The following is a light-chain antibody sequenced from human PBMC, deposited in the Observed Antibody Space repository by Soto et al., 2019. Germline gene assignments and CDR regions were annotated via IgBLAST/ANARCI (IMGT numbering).Light chain of an antibody. CDR2: GAS. V-gene: IGKV3-20*01. J-gene: IGKJ1*01. CDR1: QSVGSSH. CDR3: QQYGSSPWT. Sequence: ELVLTQSPGTLSLSPGERASLSCRASQSVGSSHLAWYQQKPGQAPRLLIYGASSRATGIPDRFSGSGSGTDFTLTISRLEPEDSAVYYCQQYGSSPWTFGQGTKVDIK.